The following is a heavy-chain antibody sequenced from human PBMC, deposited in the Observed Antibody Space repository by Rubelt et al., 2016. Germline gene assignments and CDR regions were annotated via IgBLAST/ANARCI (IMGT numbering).Heavy chain of an antibody. CDR3: AITRPDYGGHAWAKGNDY. CDR1: GYTFTSYA. CDR2: INAGNGNT. V-gene: IGHV1-3*01. D-gene: IGHD4-23*01. J-gene: IGHJ4*02. Sequence: QVQLVQSGAEVKKPGASVKVSCKASGYTFTSYAMHWVRQAPGQRLEWMGWINAGNGNTKYSQKFQGRVTLTRDASAVTAYMELGSLRSEDTAVDYCAITRPDYGGHAWAKGNDYWGQGTLVTVSS.